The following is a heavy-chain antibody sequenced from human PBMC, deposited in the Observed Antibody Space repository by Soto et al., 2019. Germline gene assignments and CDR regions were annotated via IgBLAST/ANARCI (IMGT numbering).Heavy chain of an antibody. J-gene: IGHJ6*02. CDR1: GGSISSSSYY. CDR2: IYYSGST. Sequence: PSETLSLTCTVSGGSISSSSYYWGWIRQPPGKGLEWIGSIYYSGSTYYNPSLKSRVTISVDTSKNQFSLKLSSVTAADTAVYYCASRLYYDSSGFEGGGMDVWGQGTTVTGSS. CDR3: ASRLYYDSSGFEGGGMDV. D-gene: IGHD3-22*01. V-gene: IGHV4-39*01.